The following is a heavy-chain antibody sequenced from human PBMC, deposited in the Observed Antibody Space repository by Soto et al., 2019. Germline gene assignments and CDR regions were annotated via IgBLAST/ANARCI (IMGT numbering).Heavy chain of an antibody. J-gene: IGHJ5*02. Sequence: EVQLLESGGGLVQPGGSLRLSCAASGFTFSGYAMSWVRQAPGKGLEWVSAINSGGTTYYAVSVKGRFPISRDNSKNALYLPMNSLTAEDTALYYCAKGSPISVAGTTWGQGTLVTVSS. CDR3: AKGSPISVAGTT. D-gene: IGHD6-19*01. CDR2: INSGGTT. CDR1: GFTFSGYA. V-gene: IGHV3-23*01.